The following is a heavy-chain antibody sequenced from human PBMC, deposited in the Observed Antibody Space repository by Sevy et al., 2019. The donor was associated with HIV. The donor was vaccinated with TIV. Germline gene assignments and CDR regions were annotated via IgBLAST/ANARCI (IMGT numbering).Heavy chain of an antibody. Sequence: GGSLRLSCAASNFTFRTHAMHWVRQAPGKGLEWVALISSNGNSEFYADSVKGRFNISRDNSKDTLFLQMNSLRPDDTAVYYCARDSGYIGNWSPGGYWGQGTLVTVSS. CDR2: ISSNGNSE. CDR3: ARDSGYIGNWSPGGY. J-gene: IGHJ4*02. V-gene: IGHV3-30-3*01. D-gene: IGHD6-13*01. CDR1: NFTFRTHA.